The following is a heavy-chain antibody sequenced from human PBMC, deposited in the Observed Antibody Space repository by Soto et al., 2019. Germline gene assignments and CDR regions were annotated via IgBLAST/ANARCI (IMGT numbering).Heavy chain of an antibody. J-gene: IGHJ4*02. Sequence: QVQLQESGPGLVKPSETLSLTCIVSGGSISNYYWSWIRQPPGKGLEWIGYIYYSGSTNYNPSLTSRVTISVDTSKNHFPLKLSSVTAADTAVYYCARHRYSYGVYYFDYWGQGTLVTVSS. CDR3: ARHRYSYGVYYFDY. CDR2: IYYSGST. V-gene: IGHV4-59*08. D-gene: IGHD5-18*01. CDR1: GGSISNYY.